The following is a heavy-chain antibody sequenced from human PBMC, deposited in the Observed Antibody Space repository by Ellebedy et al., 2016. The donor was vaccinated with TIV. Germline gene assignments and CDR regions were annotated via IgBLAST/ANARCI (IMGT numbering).Heavy chain of an antibody. J-gene: IGHJ3*02. D-gene: IGHD2-8*01. Sequence: GESLKISCAASGFTFSSYGMHWVRQAPGKGLEWVAVISYDVSTKYYADYVKGRFTISRDNSKNTLYLQMNSLRAEDTAVYYCARDSYIVLMVYDFDAFDIWGQGTMVTVSS. V-gene: IGHV3-30*03. CDR2: ISYDVSTK. CDR3: ARDSYIVLMVYDFDAFDI. CDR1: GFTFSSYG.